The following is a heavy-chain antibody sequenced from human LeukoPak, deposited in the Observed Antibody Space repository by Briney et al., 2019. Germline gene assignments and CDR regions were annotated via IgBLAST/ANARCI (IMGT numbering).Heavy chain of an antibody. CDR1: GFTFSSYA. V-gene: IGHV3-23*01. CDR2: ISGSGGST. CDR3: AKVPGGQYYFDY. Sequence: GGSLRLSCAASGFTFSSYAMSWVRQAPGKGLEWVSAISGSGGSTYYADSVKGRLTISRDNSKNTLYLQMNSLRAEDTAVYYCAKVPGGQYYFDYWGQGTLVTVSS. D-gene: IGHD2-15*01. J-gene: IGHJ4*02.